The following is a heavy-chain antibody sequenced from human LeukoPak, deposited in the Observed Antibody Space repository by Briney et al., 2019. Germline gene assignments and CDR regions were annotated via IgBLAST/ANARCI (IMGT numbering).Heavy chain of an antibody. CDR1: GGPISSYY. CDR3: AKHLVFWSGYGDFDY. CDR2: IYCSGST. V-gene: IGHV4-59*01. D-gene: IGHD3-3*01. J-gene: IGHJ4*02. Sequence: SETLSLTCTVSGGPISSYYWSWIRQPPGKGLEWIGYIYCSGSTNYNPSLKSRVTISVDTSKNQFSLKLSSVTAADTAVYYCAKHLVFWSGYGDFDYWGQGTLVTVSS.